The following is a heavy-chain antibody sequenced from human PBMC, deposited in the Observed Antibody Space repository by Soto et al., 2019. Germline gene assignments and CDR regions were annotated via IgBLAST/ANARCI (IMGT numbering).Heavy chain of an antibody. CDR2: IYYSGST. Sequence: QVQLQESGPGLVKPSETLSLTCTVSGGSISSYYWSWIRQPPGKGLEWIGYIYYSGSTNYNPSLKRRVTISVDTSKNQFSLKRSSVTAADTAVYYCARCWGRTFDYWGQGTLVTVSS. CDR3: ARCWGRTFDY. D-gene: IGHD7-27*01. V-gene: IGHV4-59*08. J-gene: IGHJ4*02. CDR1: GGSISSYY.